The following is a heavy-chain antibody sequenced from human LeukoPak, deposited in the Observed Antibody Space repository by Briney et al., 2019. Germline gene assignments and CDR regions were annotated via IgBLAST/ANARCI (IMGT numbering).Heavy chain of an antibody. Sequence: SGGSLRLSCAASGFTFSSYSMNWVRQAPGKALEWVSSISSSSSYIYYADSVKGRFTISRDNAKNSLYLQMNSLRAEDTAVYYCARVSRGNLAHWGQGTLVTVSS. V-gene: IGHV3-21*01. CDR3: ARVSRGNLAH. J-gene: IGHJ4*02. CDR1: GFTFSSYS. D-gene: IGHD3-10*01. CDR2: ISSSSSYI.